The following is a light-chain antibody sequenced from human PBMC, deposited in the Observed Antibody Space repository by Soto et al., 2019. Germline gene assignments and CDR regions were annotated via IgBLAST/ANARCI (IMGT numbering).Light chain of an antibody. CDR1: NSDVGAYNY. CDR3: SSYKTGIPLWV. CDR2: DVS. Sequence: QSALTQPASVSGSPGQSITISCTGSNSDVGAYNYVSWYQQHPGKAPKLMIYDVSSRPSGVSNRFSGSKSGNTASLTISGLQAEDEADYYCSSYKTGIPLWVFGGGTKVT. V-gene: IGLV2-14*01. J-gene: IGLJ3*02.